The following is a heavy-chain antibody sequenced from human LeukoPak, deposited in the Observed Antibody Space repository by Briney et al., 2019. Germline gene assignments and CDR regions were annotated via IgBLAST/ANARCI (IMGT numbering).Heavy chain of an antibody. J-gene: IGHJ6*03. CDR1: GFTFSSYG. CDR2: IRFDGSNK. V-gene: IGHV3-30*02. D-gene: IGHD5-12*01. CDR3: AKDTVKVTTIRRVPHYMDV. Sequence: GSLRLSCAASGFTFSSYGMHWVRQAPGKGLEWVAFIRFDGSNKYYADSVKGRFTISRDNSKNTLYLQMNGLRAEDTAVYYCAKDTVKVTTIRRVPHYMDVWGKGTTVTISS.